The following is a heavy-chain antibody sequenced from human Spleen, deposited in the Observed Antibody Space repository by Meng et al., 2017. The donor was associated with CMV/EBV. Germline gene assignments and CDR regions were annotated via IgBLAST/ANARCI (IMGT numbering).Heavy chain of an antibody. V-gene: IGHV4-61*02. CDR3: ARTAAAGPYYFDY. D-gene: IGHD6-13*01. CDR2: IYTGGST. J-gene: IGHJ4*02. Sequence: QVQRQESGPGLVKPSQTLSLTCTVSGGSISSGSYYWSWIRQPAGKGLEWIGRIYTGGSTNYNPSLKSRATISVDTSKNQFSLKLSSVTAADTAVYYCARTAAAGPYYFDYWGQGTLVTVSS. CDR1: GGSISSGSYY.